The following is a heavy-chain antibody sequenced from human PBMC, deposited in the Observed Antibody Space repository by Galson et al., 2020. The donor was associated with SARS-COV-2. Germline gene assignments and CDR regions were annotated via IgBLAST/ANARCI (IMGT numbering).Heavy chain of an antibody. V-gene: IGHV4-30-2*03. Sequence: SETLSLTCAVSGGSISSGGYSWSWIRQPPGKGLEWIGYIYYSGSTYYNPSLKSRVTISVDTSKNQFSLKLSSVTAADTAVYYCAREIRDYYDSSGYYEDGVIWFDPWGQGTLVTVSS. D-gene: IGHD3-22*01. CDR2: IYYSGST. CDR3: AREIRDYYDSSGYYEDGVIWFDP. J-gene: IGHJ5*02. CDR1: GGSISSGGYS.